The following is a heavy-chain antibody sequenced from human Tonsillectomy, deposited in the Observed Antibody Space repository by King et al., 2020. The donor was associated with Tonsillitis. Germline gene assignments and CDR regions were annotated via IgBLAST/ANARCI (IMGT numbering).Heavy chain of an antibody. CDR3: STQNDH. J-gene: IGHJ4*02. Sequence: VQLVESGGGLVQPGGSLKLSCAVSGFTFSGSVMHWVRQPSGKGLEWVGRIRTKANSYSTAYAASVEGRVTISRDDSKNTAYLKMNSLKSEDTAVYYCSTQNDHWGQGTLVTVSS. V-gene: IGHV3-73*02. CDR2: IRTKANSYST. CDR1: GFTFSGSV.